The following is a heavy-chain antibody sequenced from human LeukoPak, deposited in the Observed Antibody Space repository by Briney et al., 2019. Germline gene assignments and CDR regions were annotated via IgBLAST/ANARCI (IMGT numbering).Heavy chain of an antibody. J-gene: IGHJ6*02. V-gene: IGHV3-21*01. CDR1: GFTFSSYS. D-gene: IGHD1-1*01. CDR2: ISSSSSYI. Sequence: PGGSLRLSCAASGFTFSSYSMNWVRQAPGKGLEWVSSISSSSSYIYYADSVKGRFTISRDNAKNSLYLQMNSLRAEDTAVYYCARDLKTGTWNFYYGMDVWGQGTTVTVSS. CDR3: ARDLKTGTWNFYYGMDV.